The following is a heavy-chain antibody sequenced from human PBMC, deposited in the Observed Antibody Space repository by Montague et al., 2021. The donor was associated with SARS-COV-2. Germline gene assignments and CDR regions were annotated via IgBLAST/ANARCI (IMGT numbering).Heavy chain of an antibody. V-gene: IGHV4-61*02. CDR2: IYTSGTT. CDR3: ARAHSGGWAHLDN. J-gene: IGHJ4*02. CDR1: GGSISSGSYY. D-gene: IGHD5-12*01. Sequence: TLSLTCTVSGGSISSGSYYRSWIRQPAGKGLEWIGRIYTSGTTDYGFSLKSRVTISVDTSKNQFSLKLTSVTAADTAVYYCARAHSGGWAHLDNWGQGSLVTVSS.